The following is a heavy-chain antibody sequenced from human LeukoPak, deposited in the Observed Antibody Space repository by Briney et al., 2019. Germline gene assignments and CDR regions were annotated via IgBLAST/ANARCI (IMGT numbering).Heavy chain of an antibody. V-gene: IGHV3-64*01. CDR2: ITSNGGST. D-gene: IGHD1-26*01. CDR1: GFIFSSYA. J-gene: IGHJ4*02. CDR3: ATAENGGSYSY. Sequence: GGSLRLSCAASGFIFSSYAMHWVRQAPGKGLEYVSAITSNGGSTYYANSVKGRFTISRDNSKNTLYLQMGGLRTEDMAVYYCATAENGGSYSYWGQGTLVTVSS.